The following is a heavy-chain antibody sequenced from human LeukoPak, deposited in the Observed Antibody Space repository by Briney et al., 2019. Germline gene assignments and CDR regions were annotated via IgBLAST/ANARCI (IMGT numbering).Heavy chain of an antibody. CDR3: KKDCYSFFGSVFFSTP. CDR2: ISWNSGSI. Sequence: GGSLRLSCAASGFTFDDYAMHWVRQAPGKGLEWVSGISWNSGSIGYADSVKGRFTISRDNAKNSLYLQMNSLRAEDTALYYCKKDCYSFFGSVFFSTPGGKGPLATVSA. J-gene: IGHJ5*02. CDR1: GFTFDDYA. D-gene: IGHD3-3*01. V-gene: IGHV3-9*01.